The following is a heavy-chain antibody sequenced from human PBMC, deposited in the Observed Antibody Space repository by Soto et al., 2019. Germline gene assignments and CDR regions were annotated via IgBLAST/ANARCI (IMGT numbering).Heavy chain of an antibody. J-gene: IGHJ4*02. D-gene: IGHD4-17*01. CDR1: GFIFSNYG. CDR3: ARDLRWIES. Sequence: GGSLRLSCAASGFIFSNYGMHWVRQAPGKGLEWVALIWFDGTNKYYADSVKGRFTISRDNSKNTVYLQMNSLRAEDTAVYYCARDLRWIESWGQGTLVTVSS. V-gene: IGHV3-33*01. CDR2: IWFDGTNK.